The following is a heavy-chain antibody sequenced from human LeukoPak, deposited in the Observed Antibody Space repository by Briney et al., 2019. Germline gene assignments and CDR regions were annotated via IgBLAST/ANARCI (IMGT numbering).Heavy chain of an antibody. CDR2: INPNSGDT. J-gene: IGHJ4*02. Sequence: ASVKVSCKASGYTFTGYYMHWGRQAPGGGLEWMGWINPNSGDTNYAQKFKGRVTMTRDTSISAAYMELSSLRFDDTAVYYCSRAADVVLVPPSDDWGQGTLVTVSS. D-gene: IGHD2-8*02. CDR1: GYTFTGYY. CDR3: SRAADVVLVPPSDD. V-gene: IGHV1-2*02.